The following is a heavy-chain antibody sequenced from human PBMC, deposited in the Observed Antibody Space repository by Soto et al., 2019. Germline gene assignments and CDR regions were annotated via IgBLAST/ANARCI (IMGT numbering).Heavy chain of an antibody. Sequence: GGSLRLSCATSGFTFSTNAMGWVRQAPGMGLEFVSLISGSGNTIYYADSVKGRFTISRDNSMNTVSLQMNSLRAEDTAVYYCAKVGYDAFGYYLRSFDCWGQGTLVTVSS. CDR2: ISGSGNTI. CDR1: GFTFSTNA. J-gene: IGHJ4*02. D-gene: IGHD2-2*03. CDR3: AKVGYDAFGYYLRSFDC. V-gene: IGHV3-23*01.